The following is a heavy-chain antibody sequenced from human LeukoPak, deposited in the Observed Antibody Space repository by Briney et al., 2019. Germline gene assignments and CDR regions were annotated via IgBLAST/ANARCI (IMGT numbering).Heavy chain of an antibody. V-gene: IGHV5-51*01. CDR1: GYSFTSYW. D-gene: IGHD3-3*01. CDR2: IYPGDSDT. CDR3: ARGGDFWSGYDLNWFDP. J-gene: IGHJ5*02. Sequence: GESLKISCKGSGYSFTSYWITWVRQMPGKGLEWMGIIYPGDSDTRYSPSFQGQVTISADKSISTAYLQWSSLKASDTAMYYCARGGDFWSGYDLNWFDPWGQGTLVTVSS.